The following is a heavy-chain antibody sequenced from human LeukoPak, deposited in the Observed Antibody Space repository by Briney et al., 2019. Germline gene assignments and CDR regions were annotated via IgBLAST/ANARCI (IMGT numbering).Heavy chain of an antibody. CDR1: GFPVSSNY. CDR2: IYSGGST. V-gene: IGHV3-66*01. D-gene: IGHD2-15*01. Sequence: GSLRLSCAVSGFPVSSNYMSWVRQAPGKGLEWVSIIYSGGSTYYADSVKGRFTISRDNSKNILYLQMNSLRAEDTALYYCARVGYTDTWYSSPPFDYWGQGTLVTVSS. J-gene: IGHJ4*02. CDR3: ARVGYTDTWYSSPPFDY.